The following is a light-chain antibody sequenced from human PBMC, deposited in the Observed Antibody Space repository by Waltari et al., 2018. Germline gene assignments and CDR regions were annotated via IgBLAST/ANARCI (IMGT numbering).Light chain of an antibody. Sequence: QSALTQPRSVSGSPGQSVTISCTGTSSDVGGYNHVSWYQQHPGKAPKLMIFDVTSRPSGVPERFSGSKSGNTASLTISGLQAEDEADYYCCSYAGSIWVFGGGTRMTVL. CDR3: CSYAGSIWV. J-gene: IGLJ3*02. V-gene: IGLV2-11*01. CDR2: DVT. CDR1: SSDVGGYNH.